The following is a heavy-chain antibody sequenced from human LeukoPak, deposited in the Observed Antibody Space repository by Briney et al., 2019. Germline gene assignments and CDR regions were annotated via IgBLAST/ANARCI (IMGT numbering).Heavy chain of an antibody. CDR3: ARGEGLWFDP. D-gene: IGHD3-10*01. J-gene: IGHJ5*02. CDR2: IYYSGST. CDR1: GGSISSYY. V-gene: IGHV4-59*08. Sequence: PSETLSLTCTVSGGSISSYYWSWFRQPPAKGLEWIGYIYYSGSTTYNPSLKSRVTISVDTSKNQFSLKLSSVTAADTAVYYCARGEGLWFDPWGQGTLVTVSS.